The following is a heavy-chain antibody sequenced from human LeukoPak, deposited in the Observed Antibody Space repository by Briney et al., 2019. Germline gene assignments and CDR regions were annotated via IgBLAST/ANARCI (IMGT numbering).Heavy chain of an antibody. CDR2: ISAYNGNT. J-gene: IGHJ6*02. V-gene: IGHV1-18*01. D-gene: IGHD4-17*01. Sequence: ASVKVSCKASGYTFTSYGISWVRQAPGQGLEWMGWISAYNGNTNYAQKLQGRVTMTTDTSTSTAYMELRSLRSDDTAVYYCARVSYGDPFYYYYYGMDVWGQGTTVTVSS. CDR1: GYTFTSYG. CDR3: ARVSYGDPFYYYYYGMDV.